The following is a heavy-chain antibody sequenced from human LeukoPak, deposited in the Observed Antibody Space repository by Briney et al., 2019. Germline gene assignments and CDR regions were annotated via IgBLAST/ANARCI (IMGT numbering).Heavy chain of an antibody. D-gene: IGHD6-19*01. Sequence: GGSLRLSCAASGFTFSAYGMHWVRQAPGKGLEWVAIISYDGSNKYYPDSVKGRFTISRDDSKNTLYLQMDSLRTEDTAVYYCAKELTRPNRPVAGLNYWGQGTLVTVSS. CDR1: GFTFSAYG. J-gene: IGHJ4*02. CDR3: AKELTRPNRPVAGLNY. V-gene: IGHV3-30*18. CDR2: ISYDGSNK.